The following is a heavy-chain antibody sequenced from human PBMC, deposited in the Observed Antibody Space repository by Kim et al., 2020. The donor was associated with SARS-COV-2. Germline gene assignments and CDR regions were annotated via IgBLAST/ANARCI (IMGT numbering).Heavy chain of an antibody. J-gene: IGHJ4*02. Sequence: GTNYAQKFQGRVTMTRDTSISTAYMELSRLRSDDTAVYYCARDRMEWFDYWGQGTLVTVSS. CDR3: ARDRMEWFDY. D-gene: IGHD3-3*01. V-gene: IGHV1-2*02. CDR2: GT.